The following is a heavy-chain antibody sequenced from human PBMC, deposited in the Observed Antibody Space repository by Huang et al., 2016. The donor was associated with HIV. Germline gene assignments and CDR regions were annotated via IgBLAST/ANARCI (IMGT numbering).Heavy chain of an antibody. J-gene: IGHJ4*02. V-gene: IGHV1-46*01. D-gene: IGHD6-13*01. Sequence: QVQLVQSGAEVKRPGASVKVSCKASGYTFTSYHLHGVRQAPGQGLEWNGIIKPSAGNTYYSKKVQGRVTMTTDASTGTVYMDLRSLRSEDTAVYYCTRGGSSWYEGDYWGQGTLVTVSS. CDR2: IKPSAGNT. CDR1: GYTFTSYH. CDR3: TRGGSSWYEGDY.